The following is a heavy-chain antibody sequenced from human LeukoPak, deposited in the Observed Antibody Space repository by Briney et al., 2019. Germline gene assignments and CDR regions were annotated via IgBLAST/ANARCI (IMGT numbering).Heavy chain of an antibody. CDR3: ARDDKYYYGSGRYYYGMDV. Sequence: SETLSLTCTVSGGSISSYYWSWIRQPPGKGLEWIGYIYYSGSTNYNPSLKSRVTISVDTSKNQFSLKLSSVTAADTAVYYCARDDKYYYGSGRYYYGMDVWGKGTTVTVFS. J-gene: IGHJ6*04. V-gene: IGHV4-59*01. D-gene: IGHD3-10*01. CDR2: IYYSGST. CDR1: GGSISSYY.